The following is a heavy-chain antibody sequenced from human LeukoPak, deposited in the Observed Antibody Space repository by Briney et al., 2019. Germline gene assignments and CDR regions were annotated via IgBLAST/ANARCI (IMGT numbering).Heavy chain of an antibody. J-gene: IGHJ4*02. CDR1: GDSIRSNY. Sequence: PSETLSLTCAVSGDSIRSNYWSWIRQSPGKGLEWIGYIYHTGSTNYNPSLKSRVTISVDTSKNQFSLKLSSVTAADTAVYYCARQVSSGWYFDYWGQGTLVTVSS. D-gene: IGHD6-19*01. CDR2: IYHTGST. CDR3: ARQVSSGWYFDY. V-gene: IGHV4-59*08.